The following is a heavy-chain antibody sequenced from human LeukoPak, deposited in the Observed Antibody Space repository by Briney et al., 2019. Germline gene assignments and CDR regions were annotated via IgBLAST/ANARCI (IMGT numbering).Heavy chain of an antibody. J-gene: IGHJ4*02. V-gene: IGHV4-34*01. Sequence: SETLSLTCAVYGGSFSGYYLNWIRQPPGKGLEWIGEIHPSGSTNYNPSLKSRVTISVDTSKNQFSLKMSSVTAADTAVYYCARGRDEYKGGNYWDQGTLVTVSS. CDR2: IHPSGST. D-gene: IGHD5-24*01. CDR1: GGSFSGYY. CDR3: ARGRDEYKGGNY.